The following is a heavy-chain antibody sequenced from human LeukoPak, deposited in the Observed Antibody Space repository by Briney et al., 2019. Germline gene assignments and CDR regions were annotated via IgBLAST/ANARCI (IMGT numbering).Heavy chain of an antibody. CDR2: IIPIFGTA. Sequence: SVKVSCKASGGTFSSYAISWVRQAPGQGLEWMGGIIPIFGTANYAQKFQGRVTITTDESTSTAYMELSSLRSDDTDVYYCATAYYDFWSGYPPLFDYWGQGTLVTVSS. J-gene: IGHJ4*02. CDR1: GGTFSSYA. CDR3: ATAYYDFWSGYPPLFDY. D-gene: IGHD3-3*01. V-gene: IGHV1-69*05.